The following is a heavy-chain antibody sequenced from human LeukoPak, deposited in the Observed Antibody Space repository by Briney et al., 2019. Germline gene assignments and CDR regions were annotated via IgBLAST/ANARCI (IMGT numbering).Heavy chain of an antibody. CDR3: AKTGYSSSWYYYGMDV. D-gene: IGHD6-13*01. J-gene: IGHJ6*02. CDR2: ISGGGGST. CDR1: GFTFSSYA. Sequence: PGGSLRLSCAASGFTFSSYAMSWVRQAPGKGLEWVSAISGGGGSTYYADSVKGRFTISRDNSKNTLYLQMNSLRAEDTAVYYCAKTGYSSSWYYYGMDVWGQGTTVTVSS. V-gene: IGHV3-23*01.